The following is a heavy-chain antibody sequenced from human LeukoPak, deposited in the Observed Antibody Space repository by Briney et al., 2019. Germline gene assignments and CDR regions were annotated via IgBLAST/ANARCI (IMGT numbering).Heavy chain of an antibody. Sequence: PGGSLRLSCAASGFTFSSYSMNWVRQAPGKGLEWVSAISGSGGSTYYADSVKGRFTISRDNSKNTLYLQMNSLRAEDTAVYYCAISSSKYKYWGQGTLVTVSS. V-gene: IGHV3-23*01. CDR3: AISSSKYKY. J-gene: IGHJ4*02. D-gene: IGHD6-6*01. CDR1: GFTFSSYS. CDR2: ISGSGGST.